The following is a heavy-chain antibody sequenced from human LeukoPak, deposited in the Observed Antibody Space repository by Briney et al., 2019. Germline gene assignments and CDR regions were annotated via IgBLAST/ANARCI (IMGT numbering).Heavy chain of an antibody. D-gene: IGHD3-10*01. CDR1: EYTFTSYY. Sequence: ASVKVSCKASEYTFTSYYMHWVRQAPGQGLEWMGIINPSGGSTSYAQKFQGRVSMTRDTSTSTVYMDLSSLRSEDTAVYYCARALYYFGSGSYSGYYGMDVWGQGTTVTVSS. V-gene: IGHV1-46*01. CDR3: ARALYYFGSGSYSGYYGMDV. CDR2: INPSGGST. J-gene: IGHJ6*02.